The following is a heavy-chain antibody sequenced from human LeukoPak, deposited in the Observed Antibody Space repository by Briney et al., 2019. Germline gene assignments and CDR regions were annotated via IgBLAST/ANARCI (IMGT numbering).Heavy chain of an antibody. J-gene: IGHJ6*03. CDR1: GFTFSTYW. CDR2: IKQDGSET. CDR3: ARSIVGAMGRYYYYYMDV. V-gene: IGHV3-7*01. D-gene: IGHD1-26*01. Sequence: GGSLRLSCAASGFTFSTYWLGWVRQAPGKGLEWVANIKQDGSETYYVDSVKGRFTISRDNAKNSLYLQMNSLRAEDTAVYYCARSIVGAMGRYYYYYMDVWGKGTTVTVSS.